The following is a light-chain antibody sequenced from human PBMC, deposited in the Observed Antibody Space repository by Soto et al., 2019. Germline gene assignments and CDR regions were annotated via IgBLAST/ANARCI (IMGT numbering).Light chain of an antibody. CDR3: SSYTSSGTLV. CDR1: SSDVGGSNY. V-gene: IGLV2-14*03. CDR2: DVS. Sequence: QSALTQPASVSGSPGQSITISCTGTSSDVGGSNYVSWYQQHPGKAPKLMIYDVSNRPSGVSNRFSGSKSGNTASLTISGLQAEDDADYYCSSYTSSGTLVFGTGTKLTVL. J-gene: IGLJ1*01.